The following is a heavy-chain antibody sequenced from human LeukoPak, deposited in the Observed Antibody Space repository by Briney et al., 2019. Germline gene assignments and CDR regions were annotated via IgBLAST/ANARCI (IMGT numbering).Heavy chain of an antibody. CDR2: ISWNSDNI. CDR1: GFTFDDYV. Sequence: GGSLRLSCAASGFTFDDYVVHWVRQAPGEGLEWVSGISWNSDNIDYADSVKGRFTISRDNAKNSLYLQMSSLRAEDMALYYCARSRHWNYFFDYWGRGTLVTVSS. CDR3: ARSRHWNYFFDY. J-gene: IGHJ4*02. D-gene: IGHD1-7*01. V-gene: IGHV3-9*03.